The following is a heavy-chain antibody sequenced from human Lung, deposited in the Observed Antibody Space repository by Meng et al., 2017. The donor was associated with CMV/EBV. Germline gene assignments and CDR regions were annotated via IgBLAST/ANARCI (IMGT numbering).Heavy chain of an antibody. CDR3: ARNGQKTGTPSNY. Sequence: GGSLRLXXAASGFTFSNYEMNWVRQAPGQGLEWVSYISTSGSTMYYADSVKGRFTVSRDNAKNPLYLQMNSLRAEDTAVYYCARNGQKTGTPSNYWGQGTLVTVSS. CDR2: ISTSGSTM. CDR1: GFTFSNYE. V-gene: IGHV3-48*03. J-gene: IGHJ4*02. D-gene: IGHD1-1*01.